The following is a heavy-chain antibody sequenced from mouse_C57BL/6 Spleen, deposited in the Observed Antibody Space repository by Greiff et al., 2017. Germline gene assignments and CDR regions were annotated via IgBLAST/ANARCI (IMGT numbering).Heavy chain of an antibody. Sequence: EVKLVESEGGLVQPGSSMKLSCTASGFTFSDYYMAWVRQVPEKGLEWVANINYDGSSTYYLDSLKSRFIISRDNAKNILYLQMSSLKSEDTATYYCARDYDYVGYFDVWGTGTTVTVSS. D-gene: IGHD2-4*01. CDR3: ARDYDYVGYFDV. CDR2: INYDGSST. J-gene: IGHJ1*03. V-gene: IGHV5-16*01. CDR1: GFTFSDYY.